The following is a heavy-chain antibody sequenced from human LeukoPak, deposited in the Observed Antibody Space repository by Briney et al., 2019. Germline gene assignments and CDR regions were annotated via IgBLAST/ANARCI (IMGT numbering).Heavy chain of an antibody. Sequence: SETLSLTCTVSGGSISSSSYYWGWIRQPPGKGLEWIGSIYYSGSTYYNPSLKSRVTVSVDTSKNQFSLKLSSVTAADTAVYYCARELATGAFDIWGHGTMVTVSS. V-gene: IGHV4-39*02. CDR1: GGSISSSSYY. J-gene: IGHJ3*02. CDR3: ARELATGAFDI. D-gene: IGHD1-14*01. CDR2: IYYSGST.